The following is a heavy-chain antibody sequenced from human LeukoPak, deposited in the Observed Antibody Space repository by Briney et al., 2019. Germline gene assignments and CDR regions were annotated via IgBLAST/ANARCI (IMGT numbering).Heavy chain of an antibody. J-gene: IGHJ4*02. CDR3: ASLRLVSGSYSDFDY. V-gene: IGHV3-23*01. CDR1: GFAFTSYA. D-gene: IGHD1-26*01. CDR2: ISPSGGST. Sequence: GGSLRLSCAASGFAFTSYAMSWVRQAPGKGLEWVSAISPSGGSTYYADSVKGRFTISRDNSKNTLYLQMNSLRAEDTAVYYCASLRLVSGSYSDFDYWGQGTLVTVSS.